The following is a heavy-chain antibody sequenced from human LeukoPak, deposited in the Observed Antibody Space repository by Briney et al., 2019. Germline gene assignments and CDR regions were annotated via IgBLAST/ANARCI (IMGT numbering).Heavy chain of an antibody. Sequence: GGSLRLSCTASGFSFNRCSMNWVRQAPGKGLEWISYISSDGSTIYYADSVKGRFTISRDNARNSLYLQMNSLRAEDTAVYYCARDPAMQTWLSAYYFDYWGQGTQVTVSS. V-gene: IGHV3-48*01. J-gene: IGHJ4*02. CDR2: ISSDGSTI. CDR1: GFSFNRCS. CDR3: ARDPAMQTWLSAYYFDY. D-gene: IGHD3-22*01.